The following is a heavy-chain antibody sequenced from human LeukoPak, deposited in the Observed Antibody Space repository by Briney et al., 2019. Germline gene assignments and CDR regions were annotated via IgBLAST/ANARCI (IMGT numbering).Heavy chain of an antibody. CDR2: ISYDGSNK. Sequence: PGGSLRLSCAVSGFSFSNYAMHWVRQAPGKGLEWVADISYDGSNKYYADSLKGRFTISRDNSKNTLYVQMNSLRAEDTAVYFCARDPLLSHQRGYFDSWGQGTLVTVSS. CDR3: ARDPLLSHQRGYFDS. J-gene: IGHJ4*03. V-gene: IGHV3-30-3*01. D-gene: IGHD3-10*01. CDR1: GFSFSNYA.